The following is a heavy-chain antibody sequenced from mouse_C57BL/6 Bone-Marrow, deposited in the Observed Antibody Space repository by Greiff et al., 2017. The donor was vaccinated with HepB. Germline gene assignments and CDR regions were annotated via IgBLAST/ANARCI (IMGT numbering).Heavy chain of an antibody. Sequence: VQLQQSGPELVKPGASVKISCKASGYTFTDYYMNWVKQSHGKSLEWIGDINPNNGGTSYNQKFKGKATLTVDKSSSTAYMELRSLTSEDSAVYYCAREGITTVVHYFDYWGQGTTLTVSS. CDR3: AREGITTVVHYFDY. V-gene: IGHV1-26*01. CDR1: GYTFTDYY. CDR2: INPNNGGT. J-gene: IGHJ2*01. D-gene: IGHD1-1*01.